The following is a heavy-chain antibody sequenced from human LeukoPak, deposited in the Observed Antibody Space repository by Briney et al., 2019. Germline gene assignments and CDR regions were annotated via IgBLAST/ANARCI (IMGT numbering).Heavy chain of an antibody. CDR1: GFTLSSYW. V-gene: IGHV3-7*01. Sequence: GGSLRLSCVASGFTLSSYWMSWVRQAPGKGPEWVANIKEDGSEKYYVDSVKGRFTISRDNAKNSLYLQMNSLRAEDTAVYYCARDGRYDFWSGYSAGYFDLWGRGTLVTVSS. D-gene: IGHD3-3*01. CDR3: ARDGRYDFWSGYSAGYFDL. J-gene: IGHJ2*01. CDR2: IKEDGSEK.